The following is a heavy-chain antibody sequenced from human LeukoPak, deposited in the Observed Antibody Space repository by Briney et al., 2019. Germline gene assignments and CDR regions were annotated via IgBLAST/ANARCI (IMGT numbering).Heavy chain of an antibody. CDR3: ARHGGDYDTPCDP. V-gene: IGHV4-59*08. Sequence: SETLSLTCTVSGGSTSSYYWSWIRQPPGKGLEWIGYIYYSGSTNYNPSLKSRVTISVDTSKNQFSLKLSSVTAADTAVYYCARHGGDYDTPCDPWGQGTLVTVSS. CDR1: GGSTSSYY. D-gene: IGHD3-9*01. CDR2: IYYSGST. J-gene: IGHJ5*02.